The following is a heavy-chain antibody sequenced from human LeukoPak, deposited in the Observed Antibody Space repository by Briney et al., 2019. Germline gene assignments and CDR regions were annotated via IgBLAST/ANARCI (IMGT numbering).Heavy chain of an antibody. V-gene: IGHV4-31*03. CDR2: IYYSGST. CDR1: GGSISSGGYY. CDR3: ARDTPADCSGGSCRNGYSYGFDY. D-gene: IGHD2-15*01. J-gene: IGHJ4*02. Sequence: KSSQTLSLTCTVSGGSISSGGYYWSWIRQHPGKGLEWIGYIYYSGSTYYNPSLKSRVTISVDTSKNQFSLKLSSVTAADTAVYYCARDTPADCSGGSCRNGYSYGFDYWGQGTLVTVSS.